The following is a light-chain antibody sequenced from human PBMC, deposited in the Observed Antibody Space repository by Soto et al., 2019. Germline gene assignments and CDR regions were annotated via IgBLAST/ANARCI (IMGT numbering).Light chain of an antibody. CDR3: QQYNNWIT. J-gene: IGKJ5*01. CDR1: QSVGST. Sequence: EIVLTQSPATLSLSPGERATLSCRASQSVGSTLAWYQQKPGQAPRLLISDASNRATAIPARFSGSGPGTEFTLTISSLQSEDFAVYYCQQYNNWITFGQGTRLEIK. CDR2: DAS. V-gene: IGKV3D-15*01.